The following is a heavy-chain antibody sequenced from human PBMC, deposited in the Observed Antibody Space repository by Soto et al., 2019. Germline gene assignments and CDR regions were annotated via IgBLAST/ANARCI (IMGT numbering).Heavy chain of an antibody. CDR3: ARAPLGRIGWCLGGFHPPPRKPDVFDI. CDR1: GYTFTSYG. CDR2: ISAYNGNT. V-gene: IGHV1-18*04. Sequence: ASVKVSCKASGYTFTSYGISWVRQAPGQGLEWMGWISAYNGNTNYAQKLQGRVTMTTDTSTSTAYMELRSLRSDDTAVYYCARAPLGRIGWCLGGFHPPPRKPDVFDIWGQGKMVTVSS. J-gene: IGHJ3*02. D-gene: IGHD3-16*01.